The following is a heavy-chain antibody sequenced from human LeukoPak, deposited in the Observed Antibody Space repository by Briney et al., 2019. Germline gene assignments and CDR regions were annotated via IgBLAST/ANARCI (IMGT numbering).Heavy chain of an antibody. CDR1: GYSISSGYY. Sequence: SETLSLTCAVSGYSISSGYYWGWIRQPPGKGLEWIGSIYHSGSTYYNPSLKSRVTISVDTSKNQFSLKLSSVTAADTAVYYCATLPAVRITGYWGQGTLVTVSS. CDR3: ATLPAVRITGY. CDR2: IYHSGST. D-gene: IGHD3-3*01. J-gene: IGHJ4*02. V-gene: IGHV4-38-2*01.